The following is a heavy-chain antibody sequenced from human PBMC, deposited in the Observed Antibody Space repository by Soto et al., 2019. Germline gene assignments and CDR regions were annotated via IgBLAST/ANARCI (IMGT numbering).Heavy chain of an antibody. V-gene: IGHV3-33*01. D-gene: IGHD7-27*01. CDR1: GFTFSSYG. Sequence: QVQLVESGGGVVQPGRSLRLSGAASGFTFSSYGMHWVRQAPGKGLEWVAVIGYDGSNKYYADSVKGRFTISRDNSKNTLYLQMNSLRAEDTAVYYCARDTSGMDVWGQGTMVTVSS. CDR3: ARDTSGMDV. J-gene: IGHJ6*02. CDR2: IGYDGSNK.